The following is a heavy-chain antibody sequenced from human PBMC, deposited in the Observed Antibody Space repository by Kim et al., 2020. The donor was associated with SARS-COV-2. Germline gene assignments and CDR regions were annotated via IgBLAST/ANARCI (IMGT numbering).Heavy chain of an antibody. Sequence: SETLSLTCTVSGGSISSSSYYWGWIRQPPGKGLEWIGSIYYSGSTYYNPSLKSRVTISVDTSKNQFSLKLSSVTAADTAVYYCARLSIVVVPAAFDYWGQGTLVTVSS. CDR1: GGSISSSSYY. D-gene: IGHD2-2*01. CDR3: ARLSIVVVPAAFDY. CDR2: IYYSGST. V-gene: IGHV4-39*01. J-gene: IGHJ4*02.